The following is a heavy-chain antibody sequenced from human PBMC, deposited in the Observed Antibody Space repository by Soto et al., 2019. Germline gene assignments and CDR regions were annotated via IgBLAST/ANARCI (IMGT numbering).Heavy chain of an antibody. Sequence: PSETLSLTCTVSGGSISSGGYYWSCIRQHPGKGLEWIGYIYYSGSTYYNPSLKSRVTISVDTSKNQFSLKLSSVTAADTAVYYCARWGTVSLYFVGSGGYCRVLFQHWGQGTLVCV. CDR3: ARWGTVSLYFVGSGGYCRVLFQH. V-gene: IGHV4-31*03. CDR2: IYYSGST. J-gene: IGHJ1*01. CDR1: GGSISSGGYY. D-gene: IGHD3-10*01.